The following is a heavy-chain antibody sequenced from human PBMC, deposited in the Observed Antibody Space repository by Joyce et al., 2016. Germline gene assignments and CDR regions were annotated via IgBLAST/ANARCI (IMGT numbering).Heavy chain of an antibody. J-gene: IGHJ1*01. D-gene: IGHD3-10*01. CDR3: AHTSGATRAEFGSFQH. V-gene: IGHV2-5*02. CDR2: IYGDEDK. CDR1: GFSLNTDEVG. Sequence: QITLKESGPTLVKATQTLTLTCTFSGFSLNTDEVGVVWIRQPPGKAPEWLALIYGDEDKRYSPSLRSRLTITKDASKNQVVLTMTNMDHVDTATYYCAHTSGATRAEFGSFQHWGQGTLVTVSS.